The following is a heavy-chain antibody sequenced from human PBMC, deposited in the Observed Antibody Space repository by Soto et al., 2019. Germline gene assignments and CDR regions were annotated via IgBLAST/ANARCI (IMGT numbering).Heavy chain of an antibody. CDR2: VNAGNGNT. Sequence: ASVKVSCKASGYTFTSYAMHWVRQAPGQRLEWMGWVNAGNGNTKYSQKFQGRVTITRDTSTSTAYMELRSLRSDDTAVYYCARRPVAWELLHFDYWGQGTLVTVSS. CDR3: ARRPVAWELLHFDY. J-gene: IGHJ4*02. CDR1: GYTFTSYA. V-gene: IGHV1-3*01. D-gene: IGHD1-26*01.